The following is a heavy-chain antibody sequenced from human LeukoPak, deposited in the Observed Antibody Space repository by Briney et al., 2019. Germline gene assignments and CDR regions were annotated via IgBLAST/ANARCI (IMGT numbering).Heavy chain of an antibody. CDR1: GFTFSSYA. D-gene: IGHD1-26*01. Sequence: GGSLRLSCAGSGFTFSSYAMSWVRQAPGKGREGVSTISGSGGAGTYYADSGKGRFTVYRHNSRNTLYLQMNSLRAEDTAVYYCVKDRGGSPFYGMDVWGQGTTVTVSS. J-gene: IGHJ6*02. V-gene: IGHV3-23*01. CDR2: ISGSGGAGT. CDR3: VKDRGGSPFYGMDV.